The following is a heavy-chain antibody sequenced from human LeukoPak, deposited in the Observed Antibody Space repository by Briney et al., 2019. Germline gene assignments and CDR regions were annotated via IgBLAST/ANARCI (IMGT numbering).Heavy chain of an antibody. Sequence: SETLSLTCAVYGGSFSGYYWSWIRQPPGKGLEWIGEINHSGGTNYNPSLKSRVTISVDTSKNQFSLKLSSVTAADTAVYYCARVLRGYSGYDSPFRYYYYYYYMDVWGKGTTVTVSS. J-gene: IGHJ6*03. CDR3: ARVLRGYSGYDSPFRYYYYYYYMDV. CDR1: GGSFSGYY. CDR2: INHSGGT. D-gene: IGHD5-12*01. V-gene: IGHV4-34*01.